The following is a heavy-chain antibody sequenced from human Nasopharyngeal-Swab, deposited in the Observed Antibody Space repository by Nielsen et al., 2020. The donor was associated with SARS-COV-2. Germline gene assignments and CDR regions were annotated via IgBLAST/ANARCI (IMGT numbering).Heavy chain of an antibody. CDR2: ITWNSGNI. V-gene: IGHV3-9*01. CDR3: AKSLYTSTWSYYFDI. Sequence: SLKISCVASGFPFDDYAMSWVRLIPGKGLQWVAGITWNSGNIGYADSVKGRFTVSRDNAGNSLFLQLDSLRLEDTAVYYCAKSLYTSTWSYYFDIWGQGTMVTVSS. D-gene: IGHD6-13*01. J-gene: IGHJ4*02. CDR1: GFPFDDYA.